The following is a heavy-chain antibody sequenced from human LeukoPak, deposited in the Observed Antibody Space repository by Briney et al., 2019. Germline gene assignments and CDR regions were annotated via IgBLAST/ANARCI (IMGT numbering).Heavy chain of an antibody. D-gene: IGHD5-18*01. CDR2: VRDDGSSQ. V-gene: IGHV3-30*02. CDR3: AKMRGYSYGPVAD. J-gene: IGHJ4*02. CDR1: GFTFSRYS. Sequence: PGGSLRLSCAASGFTFSRYSMNWVRQAPGKGLDWVAFVRDDGSSQNYAATVKGRFTTSRDNSKNTLYLQMNNLRPEDTAVYYCAKMRGYSYGPVADWGQGTLVTVSS.